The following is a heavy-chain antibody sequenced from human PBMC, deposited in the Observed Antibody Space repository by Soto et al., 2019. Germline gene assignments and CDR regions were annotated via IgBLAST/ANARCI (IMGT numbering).Heavy chain of an antibody. J-gene: IGHJ4*02. CDR3: VRAGSGSNS. D-gene: IGHD3-22*01. Sequence: GGSLRLSCAASGFTVNSVAMHWVRQAPGKGLEWVSLISTGGSTHYADSVKGRFAISRDNSKNTVYLQMNSLGAEDTAVYYCVRAGSGSNSWGQGILVTVSS. V-gene: IGHV3-53*01. CDR1: GFTVNSVA. CDR2: ISTGGST.